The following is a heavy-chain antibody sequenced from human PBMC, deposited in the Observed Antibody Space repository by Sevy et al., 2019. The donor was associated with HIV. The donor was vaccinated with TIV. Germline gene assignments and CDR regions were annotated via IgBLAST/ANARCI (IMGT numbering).Heavy chain of an antibody. D-gene: IGHD1-26*01. J-gene: IGHJ3*02. V-gene: IGHV3-30-3*01. Sequence: GGSLRLSCAASGFTFSSYAMHWVRQAPGKGLEWVAVISYDGSNKYYADSVKGRFTISRDNSKNTLYLQMNSLRAEDTAVYYCASGVGATGAGYSSDAFDIWGQGTMVTVSS. CDR3: ASGVGATGAGYSSDAFDI. CDR2: ISYDGSNK. CDR1: GFTFSSYA.